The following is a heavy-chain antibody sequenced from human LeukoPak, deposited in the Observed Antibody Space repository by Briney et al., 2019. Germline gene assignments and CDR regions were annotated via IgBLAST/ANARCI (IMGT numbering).Heavy chain of an antibody. D-gene: IGHD6-13*01. CDR3: AKDFEGYSSIWYYFDY. CDR1: GFTFSSYG. Sequence: PGRSLRLSCAASGFTFSSYGMHWVRQAPGKGLEWVAVIWYDGSNKYYADSVKGRFTISRDNSKNTLYLQMNSLRAEDTAIYYCAKDFEGYSSIWYYFDYWGQGTLVTVSS. V-gene: IGHV3-33*06. J-gene: IGHJ4*02. CDR2: IWYDGSNK.